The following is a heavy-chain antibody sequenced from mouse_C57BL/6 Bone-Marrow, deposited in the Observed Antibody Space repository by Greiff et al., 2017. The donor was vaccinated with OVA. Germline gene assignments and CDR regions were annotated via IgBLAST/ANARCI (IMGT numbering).Heavy chain of an antibody. CDR1: GFSLTSYG. D-gene: IGHD2-2*01. V-gene: IGHV2-6-1*01. CDR2: IWSDGST. Sequence: QVQLKESGPGLVAPSQSLSITCTVSGFSLTSYGVHWVRQPPGKGLEWLVVIWSDGSTTYNSALKSRLSISKDNSKSQVFLKMNSLQTDDTAMYYCARHDGYDERAWFAYWGQGTLVTVSA. CDR3: ARHDGYDERAWFAY. J-gene: IGHJ3*01.